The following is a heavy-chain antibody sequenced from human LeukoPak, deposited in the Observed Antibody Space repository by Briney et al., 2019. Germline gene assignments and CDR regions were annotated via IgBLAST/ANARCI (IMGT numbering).Heavy chain of an antibody. CDR1: GYTLTELS. D-gene: IGHD4-23*01. J-gene: IGHJ4*02. CDR3: ARGYGGNSGSINY. V-gene: IGHV1-24*01. CDR2: FDPEDGET. Sequence: ASVKVSCKVSGYTLTELSMHWVRQAPGKGLEWMGGFDPEDGETIYAQKFQGRVTITADKSTTTAFMELSSLRSEDTAVYYCARGYGGNSGSINYWGQGTLVTVSS.